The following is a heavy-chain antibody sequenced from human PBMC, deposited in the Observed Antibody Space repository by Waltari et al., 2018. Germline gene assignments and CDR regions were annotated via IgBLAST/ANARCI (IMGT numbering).Heavy chain of an antibody. J-gene: IGHJ4*02. CDR1: GFTFNNFA. Sequence: QVQLVESGGGVVQPGRSLRLSWSASGFTFNNFAMHWVRQAPGKGLEWVALISFDGAKIYYTDSVRGRFTISRDNSKNTLYLQMESLKPEDTGVYYCARGGNVVVILAATLDYWGQGALVTVSS. CDR3: ARGGNVVVILAATLDY. CDR2: ISFDGAKI. D-gene: IGHD2-15*01. V-gene: IGHV3-30-3*01.